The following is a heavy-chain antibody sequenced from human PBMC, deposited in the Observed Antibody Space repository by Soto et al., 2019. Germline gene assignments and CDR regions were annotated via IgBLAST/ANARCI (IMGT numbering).Heavy chain of an antibody. CDR3: MTEYKCN. J-gene: IGHJ4*02. V-gene: IGHV3-7*01. CDR1: GFSFNSYR. D-gene: IGHD1-20*01. Sequence: GGSLRLSCAASGFSFNSYRMSWVRQAPGKGLAWLACVEEDGSDKYDVDSVKGRFTIYSDNAKSCVYLQMNSLRAEDTSVYYCMTEYKCNWGQGTPVTVSS. CDR2: VEEDGSDK.